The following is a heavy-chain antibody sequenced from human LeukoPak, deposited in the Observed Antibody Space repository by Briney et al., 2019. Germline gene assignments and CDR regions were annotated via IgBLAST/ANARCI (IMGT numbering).Heavy chain of an antibody. V-gene: IGHV3-30*03. J-gene: IGHJ4*02. CDR3: ASLYSSSSRLDC. CDR2: ISYDGSNK. Sequence: PGGSLRLSCTASGFAFSSYAMSWVRQAPGKGLEWVAVISYDGSNKYYADSVKGRFTISRDNSKNTLYLQMNSLRAEDTAVYYCASLYSSSSRLDCWGQGTLVTVSS. CDR1: GFAFSSYA. D-gene: IGHD6-6*01.